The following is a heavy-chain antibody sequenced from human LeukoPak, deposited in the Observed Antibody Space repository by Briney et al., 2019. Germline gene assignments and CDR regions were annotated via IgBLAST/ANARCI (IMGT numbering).Heavy chain of an antibody. CDR3: AKAASSSWPSYYYGMDV. Sequence: PGGSLRLSCAASGFIFSSYSMSWVRQAPGKGLEWVSVITGSGGNTYYADSVKGRFTISKDNSKYTVYLQMSSLRVDDTAVYYCAKAASSSWPSYYYGMDVWGQGTTVTVSS. V-gene: IGHV3-23*01. CDR1: GFIFSSYS. CDR2: ITGSGGNT. J-gene: IGHJ6*02. D-gene: IGHD6-13*01.